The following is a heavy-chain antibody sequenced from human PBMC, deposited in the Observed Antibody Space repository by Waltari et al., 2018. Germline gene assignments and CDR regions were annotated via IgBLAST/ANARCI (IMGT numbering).Heavy chain of an antibody. Sequence: QVQLQQWGAGLLKPSETLSLTCAVYGGSFSGYYWSWIRQPPGQGLAWIGEIKHSGSTNYNPSLKSRVTISVDTSKNQFSLKLSAVTAADTAVYYCARGRGYCSGGSCYPRRSLYYGMDVWGQGTTVTVSS. CDR1: GGSFSGYY. V-gene: IGHV4-34*01. CDR3: ARGRGYCSGGSCYPRRSLYYGMDV. CDR2: IKHSGST. D-gene: IGHD2-15*01. J-gene: IGHJ6*02.